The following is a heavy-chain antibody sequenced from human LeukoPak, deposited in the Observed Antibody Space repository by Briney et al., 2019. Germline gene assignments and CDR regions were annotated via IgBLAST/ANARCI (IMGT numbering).Heavy chain of an antibody. Sequence: GASVKVSCKASGYTFPSYDINWVRQATGQGLEWMGWMNPNSGNTGYAQKFQGRVTITRNTSISTAYMELSSLRSEDTAVYYCAIPGTGYYYDSSGYYLDYWGQGTLVTVSS. D-gene: IGHD3-22*01. CDR2: MNPNSGNT. V-gene: IGHV1-8*03. J-gene: IGHJ4*02. CDR1: GYTFPSYD. CDR3: AIPGTGYYYDSSGYYLDY.